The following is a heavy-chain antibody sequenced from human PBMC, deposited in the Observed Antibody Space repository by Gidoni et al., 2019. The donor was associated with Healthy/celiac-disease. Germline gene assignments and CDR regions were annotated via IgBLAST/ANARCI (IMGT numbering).Heavy chain of an antibody. D-gene: IGHD6-6*01. CDR2: MSDNSGST. Sequence: EVQLLESGGGLVQPGGSLRLSCSASGFTFSSYAMSWVRQAPGKGLEWVSTMSDNSGSTYYAESVKGRFTISRDNSKNTLYLQVNSLRAEDTALYYCAKLVSDYSISYWGQGTLVTVSS. CDR1: GFTFSSYA. J-gene: IGHJ4*02. CDR3: AKLVSDYSISY. V-gene: IGHV3-23*01.